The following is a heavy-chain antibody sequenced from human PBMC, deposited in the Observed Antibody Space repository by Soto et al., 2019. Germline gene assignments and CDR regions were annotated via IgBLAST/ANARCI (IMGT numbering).Heavy chain of an antibody. V-gene: IGHV4-61*08. D-gene: IGHD3-10*01. CDR2: INYSGST. CDR3: ARRYGSAFDI. J-gene: IGHJ3*02. Sequence: SETLSLTCTVSGGSISSGDYYWSWIHQPPGKGLEWIGYINYSGSTNYNPSLKSRVTISVDTSKNQFSLKLSSVTAADTAVYYCARRYGSAFDIWGQGTMVTVSS. CDR1: GGSISSGDYY.